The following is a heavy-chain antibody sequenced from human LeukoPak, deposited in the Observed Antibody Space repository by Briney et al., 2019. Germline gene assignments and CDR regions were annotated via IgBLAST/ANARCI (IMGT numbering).Heavy chain of an antibody. V-gene: IGHV1-69*05. Sequence: SVKVSCKASGGTFSSYAISWVRQAPGQGLEWMGRIIPIFGTADYAQKFQGRVTITTDESTSTAYMELSSLRFEDTAVYYCARVRRDGYNQNYFDYWGQGTLVTVSS. CDR1: GGTFSSYA. CDR2: IIPIFGTA. D-gene: IGHD5-24*01. J-gene: IGHJ4*02. CDR3: ARVRRDGYNQNYFDY.